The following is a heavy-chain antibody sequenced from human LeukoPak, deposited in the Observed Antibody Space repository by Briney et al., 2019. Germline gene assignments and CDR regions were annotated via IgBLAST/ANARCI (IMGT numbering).Heavy chain of an antibody. D-gene: IGHD6-13*01. CDR1: GGSFSGYF. V-gene: IGHV4-34*01. CDR3: ARDPAAGTSGPFDF. CDR2: INHSGGI. Sequence: SETLSLTCAVYGGSFSGYFWSWIRQPPGKGLEWIGEINHSGGINYNPSLKSRVTISVDTSKNQFSLKLTSVTAADTAVYYCARDPAAGTSGPFDFWGQGTLVTVSS. J-gene: IGHJ4*02.